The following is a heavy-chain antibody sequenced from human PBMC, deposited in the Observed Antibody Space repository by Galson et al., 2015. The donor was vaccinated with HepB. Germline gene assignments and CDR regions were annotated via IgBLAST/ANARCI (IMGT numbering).Heavy chain of an antibody. CDR1: GYSFTSYW. D-gene: IGHD2-8*01. V-gene: IGHV5-10-1*01. J-gene: IGHJ4*02. CDR2: IDPSDSNT. Sequence: QSGAEVKKPGESLRTSCKGSGYSFTSYWISWVRQMPGKGLEWMGKIDPSDSNTNYSPSFQGHITISADKSISTAYLQWSSLKASDTAMYYCARNLPFCTNGVCYGDFDFWGQGTLVTVPS. CDR3: ARNLPFCTNGVCYGDFDF.